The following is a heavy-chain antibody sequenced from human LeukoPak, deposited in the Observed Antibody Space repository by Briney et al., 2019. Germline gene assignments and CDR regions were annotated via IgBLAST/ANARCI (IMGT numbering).Heavy chain of an antibody. CDR2: ISAYNGNT. Sequence: HGASVKVSCKASGYTFTSYGISWVRQAPGQGLEWMGWISAYNGNTNYAQKLQGRVTMTTDTSTSTAYMELRSLRSDDTAVYYCARDYIVVVPAAIPFDYWGQGTLVTVPS. CDR3: ARDYIVVVPAAIPFDY. J-gene: IGHJ4*02. D-gene: IGHD2-2*02. CDR1: GYTFTSYG. V-gene: IGHV1-18*01.